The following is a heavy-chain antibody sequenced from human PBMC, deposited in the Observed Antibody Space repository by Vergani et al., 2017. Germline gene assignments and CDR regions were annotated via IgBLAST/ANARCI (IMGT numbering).Heavy chain of an antibody. V-gene: IGHV3-74*01. J-gene: IGHJ4*02. CDR2: INSDGSST. D-gene: IGHD2-15*01. CDR1: GFTFSSYW. CDR3: ARMCGDGGSCYSADY. Sequence: EVQLVESGGGLVRPGGSLRLSCAASGFTFSSYWMHWVRQAPGKGLVWVSRINSDGSSTSYADSVKGRFTISRDNAKNTLYLQMNSLRAEDTAVYYCARMCGDGGSCYSADYWGQGTLVTVSS.